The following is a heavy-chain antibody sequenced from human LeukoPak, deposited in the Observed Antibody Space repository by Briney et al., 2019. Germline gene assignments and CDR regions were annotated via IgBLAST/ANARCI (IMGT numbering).Heavy chain of an antibody. D-gene: IGHD3-10*01. J-gene: IGHJ4*02. CDR3: AKDGVVRGLGPYYFDS. V-gene: IGHV3-23*01. Sequence: GGSLRLSCAASGFTFSSYAMSWVRQAPGKGLEWVSTISYSGGTTYHTDSVKGRFTISRDISKNTVYLQMNSLKAEDTAVYYCAKDGVVRGLGPYYFDSWGQGSLVTVSS. CDR1: GFTFSSYA. CDR2: ISYSGGTT.